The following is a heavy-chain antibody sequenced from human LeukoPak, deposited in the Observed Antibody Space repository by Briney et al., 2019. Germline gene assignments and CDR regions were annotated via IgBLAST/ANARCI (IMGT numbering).Heavy chain of an antibody. V-gene: IGHV3-21*04. CDR2: ISSSSSYI. Sequence: GGSLRLSCAASGFTVSSNYMSWVRQAPGKGLEWVSSISSSSSYIYYADSVKGRFTISRDNAKNSLYLQMNSLRAEDTAFYHCVRDRSYGAFDYWGQGTLVTVSS. D-gene: IGHD5-18*01. CDR1: GFTVSSNY. J-gene: IGHJ4*02. CDR3: VRDRSYGAFDY.